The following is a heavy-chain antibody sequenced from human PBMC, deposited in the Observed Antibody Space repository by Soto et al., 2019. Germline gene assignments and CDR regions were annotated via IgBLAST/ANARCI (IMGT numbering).Heavy chain of an antibody. V-gene: IGHV1-3*01. CDR3: ERGSVLLWFGELLPFVY. Sequence: QVQLVQSGAEVKKPGASVKVSCKASGYTFTSYAMHWVRQAPGQRLEWMGWINAGNGNTKYSQKFHGRVTITRDTPXSXXDMELSSLRSEVWAVYYCERGSVLLWFGELLPFVYWGQGTLLTVSS. J-gene: IGHJ4*02. CDR2: INAGNGNT. CDR1: GYTFTSYA. D-gene: IGHD3-10*01.